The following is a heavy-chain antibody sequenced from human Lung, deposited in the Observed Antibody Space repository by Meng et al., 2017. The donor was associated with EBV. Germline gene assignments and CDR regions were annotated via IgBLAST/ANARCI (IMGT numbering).Heavy chain of an antibody. J-gene: IGHJ5*02. D-gene: IGHD6-6*01. CDR3: ARVVAGRYNWFDP. CDR2: IYYSGST. Sequence: PPQVVDPGIVKASPTPSLTCTFAGGSISSGGYYWSLIRQHPGKGLECIGYIYYSGSTYYTPSLKSLVTISVDTSKNQFSLKLSSVTAADTAVYYCARVVAGRYNWFDPWGQGTLVTVSS. V-gene: IGHV4-31*01. CDR1: GGSISSGGYY.